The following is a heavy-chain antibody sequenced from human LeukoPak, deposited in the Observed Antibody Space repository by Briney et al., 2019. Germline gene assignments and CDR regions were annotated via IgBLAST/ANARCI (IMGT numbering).Heavy chain of an antibody. Sequence: PGGSLRLSCVASGFTFSSYAMSWVRQAPGKELEWVSAISGSGGSTYYADSVKGRFTISRDNSKYTLYLQMNSLRAEDTAIYYCVRDMYGASAYYFDYWGQGTLVTVSS. D-gene: IGHD2-8*01. J-gene: IGHJ4*02. CDR2: ISGSGGST. CDR1: GFTFSSYA. CDR3: VRDMYGASAYYFDY. V-gene: IGHV3-23*01.